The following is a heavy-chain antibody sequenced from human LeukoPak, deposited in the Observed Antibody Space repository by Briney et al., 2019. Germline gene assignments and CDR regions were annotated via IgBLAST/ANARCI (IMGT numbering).Heavy chain of an antibody. CDR1: GFTFSSYS. V-gene: IGHV3-21*05. J-gene: IGHJ3*01. D-gene: IGHD4-17*01. Sequence: GGSLRLSCAASGFTFSSYSMNWVRQAPGKGLEWISYIGSYTQYADSVKGRFTISRDNAKNSVFLQMNTLRADDTAIYYCARATRDDFGDVHDAFDVWGQGTMVAVSS. CDR3: ARATRDDFGDVHDAFDV. CDR2: IGSYT.